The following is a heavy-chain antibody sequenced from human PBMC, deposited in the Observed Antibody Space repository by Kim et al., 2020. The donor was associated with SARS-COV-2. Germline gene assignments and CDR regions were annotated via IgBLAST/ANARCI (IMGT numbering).Heavy chain of an antibody. V-gene: IGHV3-15*01. CDR1: GFSFSGAW. D-gene: IGHD2-8*02. CDR3: AIETSRTGNYWDY. CDR2: IKSRTDGETT. J-gene: IGHJ4*02. Sequence: GGSLRLSCTVSGFSFSGAWMSWVRRAPGKGLEWVARIKSRTDGETTDYAAPVKGRFAISRDDSKDTLFLQMNSLKTEDTAVYYCAIETSRTGNYWDYWGQGPLVTVS.